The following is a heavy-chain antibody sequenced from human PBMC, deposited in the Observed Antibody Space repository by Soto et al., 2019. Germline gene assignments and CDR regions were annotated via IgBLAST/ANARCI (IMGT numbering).Heavy chain of an antibody. J-gene: IGHJ4*02. V-gene: IGHV3-30*18. CDR2: ISYDGSNK. Sequence: LRLSCAASGFTFSNNGIHWVRQAPGKGLEWVAVISYDGSNKYYADSVKGRFTISRDNSKNTLYLQMNSLRAEDTAVYYCAKFILVEMATTDGFDYWGQGTLVTVSS. CDR3: AKFILVEMATTDGFDY. CDR1: GFTFSNNG. D-gene: IGHD2-21*01.